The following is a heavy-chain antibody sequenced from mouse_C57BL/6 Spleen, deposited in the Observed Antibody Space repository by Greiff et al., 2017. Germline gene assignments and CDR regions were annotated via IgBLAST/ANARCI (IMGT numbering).Heavy chain of an antibody. D-gene: IGHD2-5*01. V-gene: IGHV5-16*01. Sequence: EVKLVESEGGLVQPGSSMKLSCTASGFTFSDYYMAWVRQVPEKGLEWVANINYDGSSTYYLDSLKSRFIISRDNAKNILYLQMSSLKSEDTATYYCARGSLYSNYVGWFAYWGQGTLVTVSA. J-gene: IGHJ3*01. CDR2: INYDGSST. CDR3: ARGSLYSNYVGWFAY. CDR1: GFTFSDYY.